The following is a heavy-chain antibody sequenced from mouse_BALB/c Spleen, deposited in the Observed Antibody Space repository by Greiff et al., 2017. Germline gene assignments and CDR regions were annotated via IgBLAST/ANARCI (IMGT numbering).Heavy chain of an antibody. CDR2: ISSGGSYT. D-gene: IGHD2-10*02. Sequence: EVKLMESGGDLVKPGGSLKLSCAASGFTFSSYGMSWVRQTPDKRLEWVATISSGGSYTYYPDSVKGRFTISRDNAKNTLYLQMSSLKSEDTAMYYCARRYGNYEDYAMDYWGQGTSVTVSS. V-gene: IGHV5-6*02. CDR1: GFTFSSYG. J-gene: IGHJ4*01. CDR3: ARRYGNYEDYAMDY.